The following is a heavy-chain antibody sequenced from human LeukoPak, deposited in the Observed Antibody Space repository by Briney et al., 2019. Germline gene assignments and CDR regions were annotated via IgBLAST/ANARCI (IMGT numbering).Heavy chain of an antibody. V-gene: IGHV4-4*07. Sequence: SETLSLTCTVSGGSISSYYWSWIRQPAGKGLEWIGRIYTSGSTNYNPSLKSRVTMSVDTSKNQFSLKLSSVTAADTAVYYCARDGPDYGSGSYGYYYYYYGMDVWGQGTTVNVSS. CDR3: ARDGPDYGSGSYGYYYYYYGMDV. CDR2: IYTSGST. CDR1: GGSISSYY. J-gene: IGHJ6*02. D-gene: IGHD3-10*01.